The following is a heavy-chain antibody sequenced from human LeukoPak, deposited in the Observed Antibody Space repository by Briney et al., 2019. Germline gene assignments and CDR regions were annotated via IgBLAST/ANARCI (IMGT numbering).Heavy chain of an antibody. Sequence: GGSLRLSCAASGFTFSSYGMHWVRQAPGKGLEWVAVISYDGTNKYYADSVKGRFTISRDNSKNTLFLQMNSLRAEDTAVYYCARSNYYDSRSWGFDIWGQGTMVTVSS. V-gene: IGHV3-30*03. CDR2: ISYDGTNK. CDR3: ARSNYYDSRSWGFDI. J-gene: IGHJ3*02. CDR1: GFTFSSYG. D-gene: IGHD3-22*01.